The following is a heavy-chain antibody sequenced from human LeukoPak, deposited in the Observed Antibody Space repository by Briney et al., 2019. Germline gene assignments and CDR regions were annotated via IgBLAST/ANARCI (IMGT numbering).Heavy chain of an antibody. CDR3: ASPQLLWFGELLYPGY. Sequence: GGSLRLSCAASGFTFSSYAMHWVRQAPGKGLEWVAVISYDGSNKYYADSVKGRFTISRDNSKNTLYLQMNSLRAEDTAVYYCASPQLLWFGELLYPGYWGQGTLVTVSS. CDR2: ISYDGSNK. J-gene: IGHJ4*02. D-gene: IGHD3-10*01. V-gene: IGHV3-30-3*01. CDR1: GFTFSSYA.